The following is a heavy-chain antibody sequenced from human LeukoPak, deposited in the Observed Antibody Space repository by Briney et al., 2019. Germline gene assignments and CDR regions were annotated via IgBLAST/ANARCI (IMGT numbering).Heavy chain of an antibody. CDR3: ARGGPNYALDY. V-gene: IGHV5-51*01. CDR2: IYAGDSDT. Sequence: LGESLKISCKGSGYSFTNYWIGWVRQLPGKGLEWMGIIYAGDSDTRYSPSFQGQVTMSTDKSISTAYLQWSSLKASDTAMYFCARGGPNYALDYWGQGTLVTVSS. CDR1: GYSFTNYW. D-gene: IGHD2-2*01. J-gene: IGHJ4*02.